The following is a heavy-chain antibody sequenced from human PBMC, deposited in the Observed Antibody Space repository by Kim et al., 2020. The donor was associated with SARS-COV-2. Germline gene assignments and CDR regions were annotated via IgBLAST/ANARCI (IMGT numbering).Heavy chain of an antibody. CDR3: AREIVGATVYYYYYGMDV. D-gene: IGHD1-26*01. V-gene: IGHV4-4*02. J-gene: IGHJ6*02. Sequence: KSRVTISVDKSKNQFSLKLSSVTAADTAVYYCAREIVGATVYYYYYGMDVWGQGTTVTVSS.